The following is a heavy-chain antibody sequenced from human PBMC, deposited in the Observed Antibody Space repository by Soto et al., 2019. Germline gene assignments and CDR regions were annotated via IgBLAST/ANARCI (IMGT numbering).Heavy chain of an antibody. CDR3: ATVLD. CDR1: GFTFSRYW. Sequence: GSLRLSCAASGFTFSRYWMHWVRQVPGKGLVWVSRIKSDGSLTDYADSVKGRFTISRDNAKNTLYLQMNSLRGEDTAVYYCATVLDWGQGALVTVSS. CDR2: IKSDGSLT. J-gene: IGHJ1*01. V-gene: IGHV3-74*01.